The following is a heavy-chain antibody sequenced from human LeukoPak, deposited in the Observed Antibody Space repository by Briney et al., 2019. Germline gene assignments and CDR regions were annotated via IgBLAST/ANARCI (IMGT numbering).Heavy chain of an antibody. V-gene: IGHV3-33*01. CDR1: GFTLNCYG. Sequence: GRSLSLSCAASGFTLNCYGMHWVRQAPGKGLEWVAVIRYDGSNKYYADSVKGRFTISRDNSKNTLYLQMNSLIPEDTAVYYCARNKSNSGDDYRGQGTLVTVSS. J-gene: IGHJ4*02. CDR2: IRYDGSNK. D-gene: IGHD4-23*01. CDR3: ARNKSNSGDDY.